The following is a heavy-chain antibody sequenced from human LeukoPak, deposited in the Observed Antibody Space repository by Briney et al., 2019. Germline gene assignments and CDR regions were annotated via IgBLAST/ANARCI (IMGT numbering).Heavy chain of an antibody. Sequence: SETLSLTCTVSGGSISSYYWSWIRQPPGKGLEWIGYIYYSGSTNYNPSLKSRVTISVDTSKNQFSLKLSSVTAADTAVYYCASLYYYGSGSYYKFSDAFDIWGQGTMVTVSS. CDR1: GGSISSYY. J-gene: IGHJ3*02. D-gene: IGHD3-10*01. CDR2: IYYSGST. CDR3: ASLYYYGSGSYYKFSDAFDI. V-gene: IGHV4-59*08.